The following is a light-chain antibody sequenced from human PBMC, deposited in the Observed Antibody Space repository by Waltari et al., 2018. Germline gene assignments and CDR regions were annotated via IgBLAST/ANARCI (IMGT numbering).Light chain of an antibody. CDR1: TGPVTSDHQ. V-gene: IGLV7-46*01. CDR3: LLAYGGIRV. J-gene: IGLJ2*01. CDR2: DTS. Sequence: QAVVTQEPSVTVSPGGTVTPTCGSNTGPVTSDHQPYWFQLKPGQAPTTLIYDTSVRQSWTPGRFSGSILGDKAALTVSGIMPEDEATYFCLLAYGGIRVFGGGTMLTVL.